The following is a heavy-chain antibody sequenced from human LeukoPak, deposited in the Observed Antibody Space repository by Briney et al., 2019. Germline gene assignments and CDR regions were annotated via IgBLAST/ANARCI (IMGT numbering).Heavy chain of an antibody. CDR1: GFTFSDYY. V-gene: IGHV3-11*04. D-gene: IGHD3-22*01. CDR2: ISSSGTTI. CDR3: ARDLGQYYDTSDNWFDP. Sequence: PGGSLRLSCAASGFTFSDYYISWIRQAPGKGLEWVSYISSSGTTIYYADSAKGRFTISRDNAKNTLNLQMNSLGAEDTAVYYCARDLGQYYDTSDNWFDPWGQGTLVTVSS. J-gene: IGHJ5*02.